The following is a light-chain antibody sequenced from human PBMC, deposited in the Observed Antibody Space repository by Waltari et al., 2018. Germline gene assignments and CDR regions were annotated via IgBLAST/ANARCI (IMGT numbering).Light chain of an antibody. Sequence: QYVLTQPPSASGTPGQRVTISCSGRSSNIGSSYVYWYQQLPGTAPKLLIYRSNQRPSGVPDRFSGSKSGTSASLAISGLRSEDEADYYCAAWDDSLSVNWVFGGGTKLTVL. CDR1: SSNIGSSY. CDR3: AAWDDSLSVNWV. CDR2: RSN. V-gene: IGLV1-47*01. J-gene: IGLJ3*02.